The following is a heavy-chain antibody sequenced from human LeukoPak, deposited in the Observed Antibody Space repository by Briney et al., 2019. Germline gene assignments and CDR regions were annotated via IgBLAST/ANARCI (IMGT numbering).Heavy chain of an antibody. J-gene: IGHJ6*02. CDR3: ARVDSSGYYSSDYYYGMDV. CDR1: GGTFSSYA. CDR2: IIPIFGTA. Sequence: ASVKVSCKASGGTFSSYAISWVRQAPGQGLEWMGGIIPIFGTANYAQKFQGRVTITTDESTSTAYTELSSLRSEDTAVYYCARVDSSGYYSSDYYYGMDVWGQGTTVTVSS. V-gene: IGHV1-69*05. D-gene: IGHD3-22*01.